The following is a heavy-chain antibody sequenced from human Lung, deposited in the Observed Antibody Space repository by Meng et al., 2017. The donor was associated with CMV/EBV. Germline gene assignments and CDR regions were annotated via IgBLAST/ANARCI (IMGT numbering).Heavy chain of an antibody. CDR3: SSGAEPTATKGYDYYGMDV. Sequence: SVXVSXKASGGTFSNYIISWVRQAPGQGLEWMGRIVPILGMANYAQIFQGRVTITADKSTSTAYMEMSSLRFEDTAVYYCSSGAEPTATKGYDYYGMDVXGRGXNVTSSS. J-gene: IGHJ6*02. V-gene: IGHV1-69*02. D-gene: IGHD1-1*01. CDR1: GGTFSNYI. CDR2: IVPILGMA.